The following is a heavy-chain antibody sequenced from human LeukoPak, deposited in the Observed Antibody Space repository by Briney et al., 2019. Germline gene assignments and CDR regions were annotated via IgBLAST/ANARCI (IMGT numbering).Heavy chain of an antibody. J-gene: IGHJ4*02. D-gene: IGHD6-19*01. V-gene: IGHV3-21*01. CDR3: AREISSGWYLVDY. Sequence: PGGSLRLSCAASGFTFSSYYMSWVCQAPGKGLEWVSSISSDGDYRYYADSLRGRFTISRDNAENSLLLQMNSLRDGDTAVYYCAREISSGWYLVDYWGQGALVTVSS. CDR1: GFTFSSYY. CDR2: ISSDGDYR.